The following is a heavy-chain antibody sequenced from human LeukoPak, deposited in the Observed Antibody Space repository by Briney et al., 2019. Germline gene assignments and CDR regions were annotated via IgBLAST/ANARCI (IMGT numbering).Heavy chain of an antibody. CDR3: ARDRGIVVVSCLSDAFDI. CDR1: GFTFSRYA. CDR2: ISYDGTNK. D-gene: IGHD3-22*01. Sequence: GGSLRLSCAASGFTFSRYAMHWVRQAPGKGLEWVTVISYDGTNKYYADSVKGRFTISRDNSKNTIYLQMNSLRAEDTAVYYCARDRGIVVVSCLSDAFDIWGQGTTVTVSS. J-gene: IGHJ3*02. V-gene: IGHV3-30-3*01.